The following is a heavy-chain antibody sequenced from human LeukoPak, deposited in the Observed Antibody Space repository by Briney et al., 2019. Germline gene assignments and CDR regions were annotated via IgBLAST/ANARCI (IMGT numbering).Heavy chain of an antibody. Sequence: PSETLSLTCTVSGGSISSYYWSWIRQPPGKGLEWIGYIYTSGRTNYTPSLKSRVTISVDTSKNQFSLKLSSVTAADTAVYYCAREVRGVISEYCYYYMDVWGKGTTVTVSS. CDR1: GGSISSYY. CDR3: AREVRGVISEYCYYYMDV. V-gene: IGHV4-4*09. D-gene: IGHD3-10*01. CDR2: IYTSGRT. J-gene: IGHJ6*03.